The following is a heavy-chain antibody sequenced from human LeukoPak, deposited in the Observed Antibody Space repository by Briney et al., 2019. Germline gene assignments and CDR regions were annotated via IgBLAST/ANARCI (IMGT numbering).Heavy chain of an antibody. CDR3: ARSRGIVVPAAMFDY. CDR1: GFTFSSYG. CDR2: IWYDGSNK. J-gene: IGHJ4*02. Sequence: GGSLRLSCAASGFTFSSYGMPWVRQAPGKGLEWVAVIWYDGSNKYYADSVKGRFTISRDNSKNTLYLQMNSLRAEDTAVYYCARSRGIVVPAAMFDYWGRGTLVTVSS. V-gene: IGHV3-33*01. D-gene: IGHD2-2*01.